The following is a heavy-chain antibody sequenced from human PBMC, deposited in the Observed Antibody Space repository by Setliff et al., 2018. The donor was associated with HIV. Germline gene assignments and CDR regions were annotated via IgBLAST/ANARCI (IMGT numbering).Heavy chain of an antibody. J-gene: IGHJ4*02. CDR2: INPSGGST. CDR1: GYTFTSYY. D-gene: IGHD6-19*01. Sequence: RASVKVSCKASGYTFTSYYMHWVRQAPGQGFEWMGVINPSGGSTGYAEKFQGRVTMTRDTSADIVYLELSSLRSEDTAKYYCARNFGGSGWYYFDYWGQGTLVTVSS. V-gene: IGHV1-46*01. CDR3: ARNFGGSGWYYFDY.